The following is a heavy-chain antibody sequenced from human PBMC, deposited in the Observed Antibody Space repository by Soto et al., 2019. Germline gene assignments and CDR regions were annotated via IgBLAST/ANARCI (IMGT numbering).Heavy chain of an antibody. CDR3: ARDMWWELPFDY. CDR2: IKEDGSDK. J-gene: IGHJ4*02. Sequence: EVQLVESGGGLVQPGGSLRLSCAASGFTFSIYWMGWVRLAPGKGLEWVASIKEDGSDKYYVDSVRGRFTISRDNAKNSVYLQMSSLRAEDTAVYYCARDMWWELPFDYWGQGTLVTVSS. D-gene: IGHD2-15*01. V-gene: IGHV3-7*01. CDR1: GFTFSIYW.